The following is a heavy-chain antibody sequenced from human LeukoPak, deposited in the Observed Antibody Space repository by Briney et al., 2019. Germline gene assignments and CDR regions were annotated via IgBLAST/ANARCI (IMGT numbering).Heavy chain of an antibody. J-gene: IGHJ3*02. CDR3: SRVHKAFDGARDAFDI. Sequence: SQTLSLTCAISGDSVSSKSAAWNWIRQSPSRGLEWLGRTYYRSTWYNDYAVSVKSRITINPDISKNQFSLQLNSVTPEDTAVYYCSRVHKAFDGARDAFDIWGQGTMVTVSS. D-gene: IGHD3-10*01. V-gene: IGHV6-1*01. CDR1: GDSVSSKSAA. CDR2: TYYRSTWYN.